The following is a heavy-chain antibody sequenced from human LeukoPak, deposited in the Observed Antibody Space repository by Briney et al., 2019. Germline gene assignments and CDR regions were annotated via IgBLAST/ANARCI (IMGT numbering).Heavy chain of an antibody. Sequence: GASVKVSCKASGYTFTSHAMNWVRQAPGQGLEWMGWINTNTGNPTYSQGFTGRFVFSLDTSVSTAYLLISSLQAEDTAVYYCARVVGCGGDCYSGISDYWGQGTLVTVSS. D-gene: IGHD2-21*02. J-gene: IGHJ4*02. CDR2: INTNTGNP. CDR3: ARVVGCGGDCYSGISDY. V-gene: IGHV7-4-1*02. CDR1: GYTFTSHA.